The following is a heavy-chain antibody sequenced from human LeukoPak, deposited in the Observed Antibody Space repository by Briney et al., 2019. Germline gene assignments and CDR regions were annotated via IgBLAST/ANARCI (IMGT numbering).Heavy chain of an antibody. D-gene: IGHD1-26*01. CDR2: INHSGST. V-gene: IGHV4-39*07. CDR1: GGSISSSSYY. CDR3: ARVSGSGSYHVDY. J-gene: IGHJ4*02. Sequence: SETLSLTCTVSGGSISSSSYYWGWIRQPPGKGLEWIGEINHSGSTNYNPSLKSRVTISVDTSKNQFSLKLSSVTAADTAVYYCARVSGSGSYHVDYWGQGTLVTVSS.